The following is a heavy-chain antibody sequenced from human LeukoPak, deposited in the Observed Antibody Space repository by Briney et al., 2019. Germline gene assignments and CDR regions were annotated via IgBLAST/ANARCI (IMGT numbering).Heavy chain of an antibody. V-gene: IGHV3-66*01. CDR1: GITVSSHY. CDR3: ARTYGDYDYYYGMDV. Sequence: GGSLRLSCAASGITVSSHYMTWVRLAPGKGLEWVSVIDSGGSTNSADSVKGRFSVSRDNSKNTLYLQMNSLRVEDTAVYYCARTYGDYDYYYGMDVWGQGTTVTVSS. D-gene: IGHD4-17*01. J-gene: IGHJ6*01. CDR2: IDSGGST.